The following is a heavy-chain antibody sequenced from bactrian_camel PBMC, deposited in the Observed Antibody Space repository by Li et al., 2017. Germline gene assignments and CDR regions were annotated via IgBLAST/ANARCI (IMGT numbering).Heavy chain of an antibody. Sequence: HVQLVESGGGSVQTGGSLRLSCVVSGYAYSDGYCLGWFRQAPGKEREGVASIYTGTDRTYYADSVKGRFAIWQDNSKATVYLEINYLRPEDTAMYYCAADLLLMRPLQASEYQYWGQGTQVTVS. CDR3: AADLLLMRPLQASEYQY. CDR2: IYTGTDRT. CDR1: GYAYSDGYC. V-gene: IGHV3S1*01. D-gene: IGHD1*01. J-gene: IGHJ4*01.